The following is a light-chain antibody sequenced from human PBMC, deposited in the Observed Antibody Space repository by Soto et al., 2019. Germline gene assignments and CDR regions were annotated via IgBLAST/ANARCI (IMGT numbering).Light chain of an antibody. V-gene: IGKV1-9*01. CDR1: QAMSTY. J-gene: IGKJ4*01. CDR2: SAS. Sequence: DIQLTQSPSFLSAFVGDTVTITCRASQAMSTYLAWYQQKPGKVPKLLIRSASTLQSGVPPRCSGGGSGTEFTLTISTLQPDDSGIYYCQQLNGYQLAFGGGTNVEIK. CDR3: QQLNGYQLA.